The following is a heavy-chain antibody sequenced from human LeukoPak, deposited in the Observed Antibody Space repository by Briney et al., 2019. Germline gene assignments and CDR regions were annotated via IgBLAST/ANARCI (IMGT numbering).Heavy chain of an antibody. CDR3: ARAKGYTSSYSFDY. V-gene: IGHV3-11*04. D-gene: IGHD3-10*01. CDR2: SSSSGSTI. Sequence: PGGSLRLSCAASGFTLSDYYMGWIRQAPGKGLEWVSYSSSSGSTIYYADSVKGRFAISRDNAKNSLYLQMNSLRAEDTAVYYCARAKGYTSSYSFDYWGQGILVTVSS. J-gene: IGHJ4*02. CDR1: GFTLSDYY.